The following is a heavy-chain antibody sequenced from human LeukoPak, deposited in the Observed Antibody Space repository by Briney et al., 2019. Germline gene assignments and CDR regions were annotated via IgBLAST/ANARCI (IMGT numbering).Heavy chain of an antibody. CDR3: AKSYNYGSGSYYNHFDS. Sequence: PGGSLRLSCAASGFTFSSYAMSWVRQAPGKGLEWVSTVSGIGDSTYYADSVKGRFTLSRDNSKNTLSLQMNSLRAEDTALYYCAKSYNYGSGSYYNHFDSWGQGTLVTVSS. CDR2: VSGIGDST. J-gene: IGHJ4*02. D-gene: IGHD3-10*01. V-gene: IGHV3-23*01. CDR1: GFTFSSYA.